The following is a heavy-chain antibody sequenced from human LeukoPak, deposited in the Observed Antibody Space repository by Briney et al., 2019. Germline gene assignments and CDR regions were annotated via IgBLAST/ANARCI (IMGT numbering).Heavy chain of an antibody. V-gene: IGHV3-7*01. J-gene: IGHJ4*02. D-gene: IGHD6-6*01. CDR3: AREESPSKEDY. CDR1: GFTFSAYW. CDR2: IKPDGSET. Sequence: PGGSLGLSCVASGFTFSAYWMSWVRQAPGKGLEWVANIKPDGSETYYVDSVKGQFTISRDNAKNSLYLQMNSLRVEDTAVYYCAREESPSKEDYWGQGTLVTVSS.